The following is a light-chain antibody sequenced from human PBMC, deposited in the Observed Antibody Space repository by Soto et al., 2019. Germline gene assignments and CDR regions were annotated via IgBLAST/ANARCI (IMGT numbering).Light chain of an antibody. V-gene: IGLV2-14*01. CDR2: DVS. J-gene: IGLJ2*01. Sequence: QSALTQPASVSGSPGQSITISCTGTSSDVGGYNYVSWYQQHPGKAPKLMIYDVSNRPSGVSNRFSGSKSGNTASLAISGPQAEDEADYFCSSYTSSGTFVVFGGGTKLTVL. CDR3: SSYTSSGTFVV. CDR1: SSDVGGYNY.